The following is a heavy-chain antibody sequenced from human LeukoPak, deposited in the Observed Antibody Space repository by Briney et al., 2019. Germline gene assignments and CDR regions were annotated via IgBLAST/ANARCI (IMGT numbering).Heavy chain of an antibody. CDR2: IYTSGST. CDR1: GGSISNYY. V-gene: IGHV4-4*07. Sequence: SETLSLTCTVSGGSISNYYWSWIRQSAGKGLEWIGLIYTSGSTNYNPSLKSRVTISLDTSKNQFSLKLSSVTAADTAVYYCARDAPTAYCSGGTCYFDYWGQGTLVTVSS. CDR3: ARDAPTAYCSGGTCYFDY. D-gene: IGHD2-15*01. J-gene: IGHJ4*02.